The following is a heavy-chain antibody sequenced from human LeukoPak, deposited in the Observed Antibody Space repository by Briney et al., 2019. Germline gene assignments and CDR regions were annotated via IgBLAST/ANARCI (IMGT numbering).Heavy chain of an antibody. CDR3: ARDLDYDILTGYLDAFDI. D-gene: IGHD3-9*01. J-gene: IGHJ3*02. CDR1: GGSISSGSYY. V-gene: IGHV4-61*02. CDR2: IYTSGST. Sequence: PSETLSLTCTVSGGSISSGSYYWSWIRQPAGKGLEWIGRIYTSGSTNYNPSLKSRVTISVDTSKNQFSLKLSSVTAADTAVYYCARDLDYDILTGYLDAFDIWGQGTMVTVSS.